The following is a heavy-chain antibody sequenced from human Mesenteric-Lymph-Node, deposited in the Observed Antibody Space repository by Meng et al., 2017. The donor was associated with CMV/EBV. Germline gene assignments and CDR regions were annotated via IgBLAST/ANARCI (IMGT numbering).Heavy chain of an antibody. J-gene: IGHJ6*02. CDR3: ARESSRRFLRLYYGMDV. Sequence: ASVKVSCKASGYTFTSYYMHWVRQAPGQGLEWMGIINPSGGSTSYAQKFQGRVTMTRDTSTSTVYMELSSLRSEDTAVYYCARESSRRFLRLYYGMDVWGQGTTVTVSS. CDR1: GYTFTSYY. D-gene: IGHD3-3*01. CDR2: INPSGGST. V-gene: IGHV1-46*01.